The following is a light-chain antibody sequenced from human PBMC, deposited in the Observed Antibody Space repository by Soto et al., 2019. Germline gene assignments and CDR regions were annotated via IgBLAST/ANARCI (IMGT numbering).Light chain of an antibody. CDR2: DVT. J-gene: IGLJ1*01. CDR3: SLYTSENTYV. CDR1: SSDVGGYDY. Sequence: QSALTQPRSVSGSPGRSVTISCTGTSSDVGGYDYVSWYQHRPGKAPRVMIYDVTKRPSGVSDRFSGSKSGNTASLTISGLQAADEADYYCSLYTSENTYVFGTGTKVTVL. V-gene: IGLV2-11*01.